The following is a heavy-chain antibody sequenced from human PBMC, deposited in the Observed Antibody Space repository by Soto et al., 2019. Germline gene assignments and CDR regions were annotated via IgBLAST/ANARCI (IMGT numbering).Heavy chain of an antibody. V-gene: IGHV3-30*18. CDR2: ISYDGSNK. J-gene: IGHJ6*03. CDR1: GFTFSSYG. D-gene: IGHD5-18*01. Sequence: PGGSLRLSCAASGFTFSSYGMHWVRQAPGKGLEWVAVISYDGSNKYYADSVKGRFTISRDNSKNTLYLQMNSLRAEDTAVYYCAKDLRGYSYDPFYYDYYYMDVWGKGTTVTVSS. CDR3: AKDLRGYSYDPFYYDYYYMDV.